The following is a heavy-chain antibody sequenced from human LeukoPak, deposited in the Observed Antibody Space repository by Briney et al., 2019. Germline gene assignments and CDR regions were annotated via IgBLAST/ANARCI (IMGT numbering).Heavy chain of an antibody. J-gene: IGHJ4*02. D-gene: IGHD3-9*01. CDR3: ARDLSYYDILTAPIRGDY. Sequence: VKVSCKASGGTFSSYAISWVRQAPGQGLEWMGRIIPILGIANYAQKFQGRVTITADKSTSTAYMELSSLRSEDTAVYYCARDLSYYDILTAPIRGDYWGQGTLVTVSS. V-gene: IGHV1-69*10. CDR1: GGTFSSYA. CDR2: IIPILGIA.